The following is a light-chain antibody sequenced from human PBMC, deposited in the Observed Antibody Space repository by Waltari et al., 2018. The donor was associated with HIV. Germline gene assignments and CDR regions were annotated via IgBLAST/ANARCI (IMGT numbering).Light chain of an antibody. Sequence: EVPLTQSPATLSLSPGESATLSCRASQSISGAVAWYQQKPGQAPRLHIYDASRRYTGIPVRFRGSGSGTEFTLTISSREPEDFAIYYCQQGSGWPPAFSFGGGTRVDIK. CDR3: QQGSGWPPAFS. CDR1: QSISGA. J-gene: IGKJ4*01. V-gene: IGKV3-11*01. CDR2: DAS.